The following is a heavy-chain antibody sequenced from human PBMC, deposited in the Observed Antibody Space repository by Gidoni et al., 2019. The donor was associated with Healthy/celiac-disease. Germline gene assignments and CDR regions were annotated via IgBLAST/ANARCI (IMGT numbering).Heavy chain of an antibody. D-gene: IGHD6-19*01. V-gene: IGHV4-38-2*01. CDR2: IYHSGST. Sequence: QLNLQESGPGLVKPSETLSLTCAVSGYSISSGYYWGWIRQPPGKGLEWIGYIYHSGSTYYNPSLRSRVTISVDTSKNQFSLKLSSVTAADTAVYYCARGRGEQWPRGFDYWGQGTLVTVSS. J-gene: IGHJ4*02. CDR3: ARGRGEQWPRGFDY. CDR1: GYSISSGYY.